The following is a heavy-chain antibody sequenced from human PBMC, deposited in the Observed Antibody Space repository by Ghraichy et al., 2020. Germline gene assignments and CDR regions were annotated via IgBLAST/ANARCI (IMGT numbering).Heavy chain of an antibody. J-gene: IGHJ4*02. Sequence: GGSLRLSCAVSGFTVSNNYMTWVRQAPGKGLEWVSVIYSVGTTHYADSVKGRFTISRDNSKNTLYLQMNNLEAGDTAVYYCANGRSRDQTWGQGTLVTVSS. CDR1: GFTVSNNY. V-gene: IGHV3-66*01. CDR2: IYSVGTT. CDR3: ANGRSRDQT. D-gene: IGHD1-26*01.